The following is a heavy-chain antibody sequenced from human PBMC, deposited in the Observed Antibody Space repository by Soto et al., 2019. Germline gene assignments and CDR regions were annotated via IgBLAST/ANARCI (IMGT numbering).Heavy chain of an antibody. CDR3: ARSYDSSGYYYILFDY. V-gene: IGHV5-51*01. CDR1: GYSFTSYW. J-gene: IGHJ4*02. D-gene: IGHD3-22*01. CDR2: IYPGDSDT. Sequence: GESLKISCKGSGYSFTSYWIGWVRQMPGKGLEWMGVIYPGDSDTRYSPSLQGQVTISADKSISTAYLQWSSLKASDTAMYYCARSYDSSGYYYILFDYWGQGTLVTVSS.